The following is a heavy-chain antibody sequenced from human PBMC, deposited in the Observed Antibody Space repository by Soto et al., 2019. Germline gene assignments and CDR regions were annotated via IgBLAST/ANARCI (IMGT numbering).Heavy chain of an antibody. Sequence: QVQLVQSEAEVKKPGASVKVSCKASGYTFTTYGISWVRQAPGQGLEWMGWISTYNDNTNYAQNLQGRVTMTTDTSTSTAYMELTSLRSDDTAVYYCARQEYSVSSRDCWGQGTLVTVSS. V-gene: IGHV1-18*01. J-gene: IGHJ4*02. D-gene: IGHD6-6*01. CDR1: GYTFTTYG. CDR2: ISTYNDNT. CDR3: ARQEYSVSSRDC.